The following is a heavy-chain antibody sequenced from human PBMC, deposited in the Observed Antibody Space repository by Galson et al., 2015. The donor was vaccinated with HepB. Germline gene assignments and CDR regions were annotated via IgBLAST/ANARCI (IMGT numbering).Heavy chain of an antibody. CDR1: GFAFNNYA. CDR2: ISAGGRST. D-gene: IGHD3-3*01. V-gene: IGHV3-23*01. J-gene: IGHJ4*02. Sequence: SLRLSCAASGFAFNNYAMNWVRQAPGKGLEWVSIISAGGRSTYYADSVKGRFTVSRDNSKNTLYLQMNSLRVEDTAIYFCAKWENLYDFWSGLYSFFDYWGPGTLVTVSS. CDR3: AKWENLYDFWSGLYSFFDY.